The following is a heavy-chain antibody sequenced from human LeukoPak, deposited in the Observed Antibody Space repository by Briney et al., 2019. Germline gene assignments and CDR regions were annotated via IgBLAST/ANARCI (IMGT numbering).Heavy chain of an antibody. Sequence: GGSLRLSCAASGFTFDDYGMSWVRQAPGKGLEWVSGINWNGGSTGYADSVKGRFTISRDNAKNSLYLQMNSLRAEDTALYYCARGARTKYCSGGSCYSDYWGQGTLVTVSS. J-gene: IGHJ4*02. V-gene: IGHV3-20*04. CDR1: GFTFDDYG. CDR2: INWNGGST. D-gene: IGHD2-15*01. CDR3: ARGARTKYCSGGSCYSDY.